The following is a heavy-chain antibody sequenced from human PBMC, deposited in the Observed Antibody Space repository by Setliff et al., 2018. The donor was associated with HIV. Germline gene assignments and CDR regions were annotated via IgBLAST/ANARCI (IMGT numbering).Heavy chain of an antibody. V-gene: IGHV3-11*04. D-gene: IGHD2-21*02. Sequence: GGSLRPSCAGSDSGDSGFIFSDYFMTWVRQAPGKGLEWLCYISSSGTTTYYGDSVKGRFTISRDNAKNSVHLQMNSLRAEDTAMYYCARWGLPYAIDYWGQGMLVTVSS. J-gene: IGHJ4*02. CDR2: ISSSGTTT. CDR1: GFIFSDYF. CDR3: ARWGLPYAIDY.